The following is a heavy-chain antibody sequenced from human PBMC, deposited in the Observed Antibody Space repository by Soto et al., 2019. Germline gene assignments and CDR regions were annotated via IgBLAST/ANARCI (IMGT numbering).Heavy chain of an antibody. CDR2: IYYSEST. J-gene: IGHJ6*02. Sequence: SETLSLTCTVSGGSISSSSYYWGWIRQPPGKGLEWIGSIYYSESTYYNLSLKSRVTISVDTSKNQFSLKLSSVTAADTAVYYCARHLGSSSWYSAYYYYGMDVWGQGTTVTVSS. CDR1: GGSISSSSYY. D-gene: IGHD6-13*01. V-gene: IGHV4-39*01. CDR3: ARHLGSSSWYSAYYYYGMDV.